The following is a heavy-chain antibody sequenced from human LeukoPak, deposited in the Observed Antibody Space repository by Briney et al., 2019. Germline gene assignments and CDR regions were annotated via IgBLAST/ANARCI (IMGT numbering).Heavy chain of an antibody. CDR2: ISGNGVST. CDR1: GFTFRSYA. V-gene: IGHV3-23*01. CDR3: AKDVARFSHYVDY. J-gene: IGHJ4*02. D-gene: IGHD3-10*01. Sequence: PGGSLRLSCAASGFTFRSYAMSWVRQAPGMGLEWVSAISGNGVSTYYAGSVKGRFTISRDNSKNTVYLQMNSLSAEDTAIYYCAKDVARFSHYVDYWGQGSLVTVSS.